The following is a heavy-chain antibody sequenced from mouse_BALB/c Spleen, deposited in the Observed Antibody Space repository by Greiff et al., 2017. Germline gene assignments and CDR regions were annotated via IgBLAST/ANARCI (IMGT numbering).Heavy chain of an antibody. CDR2: INSNGGST. CDR3: ARGKDFMGDYDR. CDR1: GFTFSSYG. V-gene: IGHV5-6-3*01. Sequence: DVMLVESGGGLVQPGGSLKLSCAASGFTFSSYGMSWVRQTPDKRLELVATINSNGGSTYYPDSVKGRFTISRDNAKNTLYLQMSSLKSEDTAMYYCARGKDFMGDYDRWGQDTTLTVSS. D-gene: IGHD2-4*01. J-gene: IGHJ2*01.